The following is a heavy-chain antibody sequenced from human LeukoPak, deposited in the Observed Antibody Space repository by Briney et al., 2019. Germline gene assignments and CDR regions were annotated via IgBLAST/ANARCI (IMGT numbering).Heavy chain of an antibody. CDR3: VRGSAYDSSRIGWFDP. V-gene: IGHV3-7*01. D-gene: IGHD3-22*01. J-gene: IGHJ5*02. CDR2: IKQDGSEK. CDR1: GFTFSSYW. Sequence: GGSLRLSCAASGFTFSSYWMSWVRQAPGKGLEWVANIKQDGSEKYYVDSVKGRFTISRDNAKNSLYLQMNSLRAEDTAVYCCVRGSAYDSSRIGWFDPWGQGTLVTVSS.